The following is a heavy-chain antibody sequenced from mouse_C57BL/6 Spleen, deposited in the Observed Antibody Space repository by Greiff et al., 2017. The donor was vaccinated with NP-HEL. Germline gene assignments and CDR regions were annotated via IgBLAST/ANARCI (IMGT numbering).Heavy chain of an antibody. D-gene: IGHD1-1*01. J-gene: IGHJ1*03. CDR3: ARRVYYYGSSRYWYCDV. CDR2: IYPGGGYT. V-gene: IGHV1-63*01. Sequence: VQLQQSGAELVRPGTSVKMSCKASGYTFTNYWIGWAKQRPGHGLEWIGDIYPGGGYTNYNEKFKGKATLTADKSSSTAYMQFSSLTSEDSAIYYCARRVYYYGSSRYWYCDVWGTVTTVTVSS. CDR1: GYTFTNYW.